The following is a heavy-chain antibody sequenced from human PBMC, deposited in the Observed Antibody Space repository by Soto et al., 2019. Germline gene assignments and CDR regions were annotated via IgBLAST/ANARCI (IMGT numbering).Heavy chain of an antibody. CDR2: IKQDGSEK. CDR1: GFTLSRYY. J-gene: IGHJ4*02. Sequence: EVQLVESGGGLVQPGGSLRLSCAASGFTLSRYYMSWVRQAPGKGLEWVANIKQDGSEKNYVDSVKGRFTISRDNAKNSLYLQMNSLRAEDTAVYYCARGGSVAAFYWGQGTLVTVSS. CDR3: ARGGSVAAFY. V-gene: IGHV3-7*01. D-gene: IGHD6-19*01.